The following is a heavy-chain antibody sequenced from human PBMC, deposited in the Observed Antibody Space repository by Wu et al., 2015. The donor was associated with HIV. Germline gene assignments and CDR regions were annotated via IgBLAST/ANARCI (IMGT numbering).Heavy chain of an antibody. Sequence: QVQLVQSGAEVKKPGASVKVSCKASGYTFIGYYLHWVRQAPGQGLEWMGWINPNSGGTNYAQKFQGRVTMTRDTSISTAYMELSRLRSDDTAVYYCARDRGSGYSYGTTLFDYWGQGTLVTVSS. CDR1: GYTFIGYY. D-gene: IGHD5-18*01. CDR2: INPNSGGT. CDR3: ARDRGSGYSYGTTLFDY. J-gene: IGHJ4*02. V-gene: IGHV1-2*02.